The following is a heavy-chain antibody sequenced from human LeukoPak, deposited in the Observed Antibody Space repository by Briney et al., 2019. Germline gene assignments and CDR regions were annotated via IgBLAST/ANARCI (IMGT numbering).Heavy chain of an antibody. CDR1: GGTFSSYA. J-gene: IGHJ3*02. CDR3: ARDHYYDSSGYTFDI. CDR2: IIPILGIA. V-gene: IGHV1-69*04. Sequence: SVKVSCKASGGTFSSYAISWVRQAPGQGLEWLGRIIPILGIANYAQKFQGRVTITADKSTSTAYMELSSLRSEDTAVYYCARDHYYDSSGYTFDIWGQGTMVTVSS. D-gene: IGHD3-22*01.